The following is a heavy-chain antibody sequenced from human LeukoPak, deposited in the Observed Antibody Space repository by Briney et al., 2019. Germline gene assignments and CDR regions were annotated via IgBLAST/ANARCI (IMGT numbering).Heavy chain of an antibody. CDR3: AKDCERADYYDSSGVFDY. D-gene: IGHD3-22*01. V-gene: IGHV3-30*18. Sequence: GGSLRLSCAASGFTFSSYGMHWVRQAPGKGLEWVAVISYDRSNKYYADSVKGRFTISRDNSKNTLYLQMNSLRAEDTAVYYCAKDCERADYYDSSGVFDYWGQGTLVTVSS. J-gene: IGHJ4*02. CDR1: GFTFSSYG. CDR2: ISYDRSNK.